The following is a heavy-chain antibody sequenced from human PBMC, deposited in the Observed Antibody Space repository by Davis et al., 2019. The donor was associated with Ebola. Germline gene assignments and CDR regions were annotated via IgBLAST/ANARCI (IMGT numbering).Heavy chain of an antibody. CDR3: ARDRDSSSWPYLYYYYGMDV. Sequence: GESLKISCAASGFTFSSYAMHWVRQAPGKGLEWVAVISYDGSNKYYADSVKGRFTISRDNSKNTLYLQMNSLRAEDTAVYYCARDRDSSSWPYLYYYYGMDVWGQGTTVTVSS. V-gene: IGHV3-30-3*01. J-gene: IGHJ6*02. CDR1: GFTFSSYA. CDR2: ISYDGSNK. D-gene: IGHD6-13*01.